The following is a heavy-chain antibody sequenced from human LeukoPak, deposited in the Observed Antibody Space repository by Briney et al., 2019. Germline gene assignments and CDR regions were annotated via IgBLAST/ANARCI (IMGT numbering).Heavy chain of an antibody. CDR1: GLTLRSYV. CDR2: ISGSGEST. V-gene: IGHV3-23*01. Sequence: PGGSLRLSCVAYGLTLRSYVMNWVRQTPGKGLEWVSSISGSGESTFYADSVKGRFSISRDNSKNTLYLQMNSLRAEDTAVYYCAKNPSSSWDPYYYYYYMDVWGKGTTVTISS. D-gene: IGHD6-13*01. J-gene: IGHJ6*03. CDR3: AKNPSSSWDPYYYYYYMDV.